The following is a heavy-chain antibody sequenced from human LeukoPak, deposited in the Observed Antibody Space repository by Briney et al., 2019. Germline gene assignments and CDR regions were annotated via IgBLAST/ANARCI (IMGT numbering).Heavy chain of an antibody. J-gene: IGHJ4*02. CDR3: ARTAAHRFDY. CDR2: INPTGGST. Sequence: ASVKVSCKASGYTFPSYFMHWVRQAPGQGLEWMGIINPTGGSTTYAQKFQGRVTMTRDTSTSTVYMELSGLRSDDTAVYYCARTAAHRFDYWGQGTLVTVSS. V-gene: IGHV1-46*01. D-gene: IGHD6-13*01. CDR1: GYTFPSYF.